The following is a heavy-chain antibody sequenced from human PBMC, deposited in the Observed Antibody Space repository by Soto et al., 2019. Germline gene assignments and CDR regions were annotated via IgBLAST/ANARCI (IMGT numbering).Heavy chain of an antibody. Sequence: GASVKVSCKASGYTFTGYYIHWVREAPGQGLEWMGWINPQTGGTSYGQKFQGRVTLSRDTPINTAYLELSRLRFDDAAVYFCARERYQVISDGMDVWGQGTTVTVSS. CDR1: GYTFTGYY. J-gene: IGHJ6*02. D-gene: IGHD2-2*01. V-gene: IGHV1-2*02. CDR3: ARERYQVISDGMDV. CDR2: INPQTGGT.